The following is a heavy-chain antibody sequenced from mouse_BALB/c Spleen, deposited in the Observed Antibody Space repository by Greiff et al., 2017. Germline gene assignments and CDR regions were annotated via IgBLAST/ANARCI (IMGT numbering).Heavy chain of an antibody. CDR3: AREVRRRAWFAY. D-gene: IGHD3-3*01. CDR1: GYSITSDYA. J-gene: IGHJ3*01. V-gene: IGHV3-2*02. CDR2: ISYSGST. Sequence: EVQRVESGPGLVKPSQSLSLTCTVTGYSITSDYAWNWIRQFPGNKLEWMGYISYSGSTSYNPSIKSRISITRDTSKNQFFLQLNSVTTEDTATYYGAREVRRRAWFAYWGQGTLVTVSA.